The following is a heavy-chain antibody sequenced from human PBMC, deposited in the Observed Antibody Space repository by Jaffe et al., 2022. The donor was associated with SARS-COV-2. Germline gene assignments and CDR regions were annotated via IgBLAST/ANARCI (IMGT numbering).Heavy chain of an antibody. J-gene: IGHJ6*02. CDR3: ARDRLYPGIGYGMDV. CDR1: GYTFTGYY. V-gene: IGHV1-2*02. CDR2: INPNSGGT. Sequence: QVQLVQSGAEVKKPGASVKVSCKASGYTFTGYYMHWVRQAPGQGLEWMGWINPNSGGTNYAQKFQGRVTMTRDTSISTAYMELSRLRSDDTAVYYCARDRLYPGIGYGMDVWGQGTTVTVSS. D-gene: IGHD1-26*01.